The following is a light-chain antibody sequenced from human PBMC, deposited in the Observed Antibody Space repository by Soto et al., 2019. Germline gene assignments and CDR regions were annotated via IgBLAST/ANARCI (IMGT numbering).Light chain of an antibody. CDR2: GAS. Sequence: EIVLTQSPGTLSLSPGERATLSCRASQSVSGSSLAWYQQKPGQAPRLLIYGASSRATGIPDRFSGSGSGTDFTFTINRLEPEDFAVYYCQQYDSSPSSFTFGPGTKVDIK. CDR1: QSVSGSS. J-gene: IGKJ3*01. V-gene: IGKV3-20*01. CDR3: QQYDSSPSSFT.